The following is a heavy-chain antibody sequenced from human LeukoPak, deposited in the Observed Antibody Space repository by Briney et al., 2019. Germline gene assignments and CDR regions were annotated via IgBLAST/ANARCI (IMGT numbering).Heavy chain of an antibody. CDR3: ARGKDGVWALDI. J-gene: IGHJ3*02. CDR1: GFTFSNYC. D-gene: IGHD3-16*01. CDR2: INSDGSTT. Sequence: GGSLRLSCAASGFTFSNYCMHWVRHAPGQGLVWVSRINSDGSTTYADSVKGRFTISRDNAEKTLYRQLNSLRAEDTAVYYCARGKDGVWALDIWGQGTLVTVSS. V-gene: IGHV3-74*01.